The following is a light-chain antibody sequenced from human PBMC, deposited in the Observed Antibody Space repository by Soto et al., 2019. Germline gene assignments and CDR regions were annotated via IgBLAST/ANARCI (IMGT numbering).Light chain of an antibody. CDR2: KAS. CDR1: QSISSW. V-gene: IGKV1-5*03. Sequence: DIQMTQSPSTLSASVGDRVTITCRASQSISSWLAWYQQKPGKAPKLLIYKASSLESGVPSRFSGSESGTEFTLTISSLQPDDFATYYCQQYNGTFGQGTKVEIK. J-gene: IGKJ1*01. CDR3: QQYNGT.